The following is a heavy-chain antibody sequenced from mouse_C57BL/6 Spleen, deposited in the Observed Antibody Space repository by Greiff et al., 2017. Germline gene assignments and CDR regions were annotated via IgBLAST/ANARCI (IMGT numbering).Heavy chain of an antibody. D-gene: IGHD1-1*01. J-gene: IGHJ4*01. CDR1: GYAFSSYW. CDR3: ARSIYYYGEAREAMDY. V-gene: IGHV1-80*01. Sequence: QVQLQQSGAELVKPGASVKISCKASGYAFSSYWMNWVKQRPGKGLEWIGQIYPGDGDTNYNGKFKGKATLTADKSSSTAYMQLSSLTSEDSAVYFCARSIYYYGEAREAMDYWGQGTSVTVSS. CDR2: IYPGDGDT.